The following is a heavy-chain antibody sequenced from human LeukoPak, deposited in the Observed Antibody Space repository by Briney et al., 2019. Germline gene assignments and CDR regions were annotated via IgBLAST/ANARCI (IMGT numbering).Heavy chain of an antibody. V-gene: IGHV4-30-2*01. CDR3: ARVSAAGREGPSANWFDP. CDR1: GGSISSGGYY. D-gene: IGHD6-13*01. CDR2: IYHSGST. J-gene: IGHJ5*02. Sequence: SETLSLTCTVSGGSISSGGYYWSWIRQPPGKGLEWIGYIYHSGSTYYNPSLKSRVTISVDRSKNQFSLKLSSVTAADTAVYYCARVSAAGREGPSANWFDPWGQGTLVTVSS.